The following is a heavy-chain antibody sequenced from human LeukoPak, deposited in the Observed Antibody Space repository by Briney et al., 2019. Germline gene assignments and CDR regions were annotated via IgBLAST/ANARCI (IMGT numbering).Heavy chain of an antibody. D-gene: IGHD3-22*01. CDR2: IYPGDSDT. CDR1: GYSFTSYW. V-gene: IGHV5-51*01. Sequence: GESLKISCKGSGYSFTSYWIGWVRPMPGKGLEWMGIIYPGDSDTRYSPSFQGQVTISADKSISTAYLQWSSLKASDTAMYYCARHPTHYYDSSDYPSGWFDPWGQGTLVTVSS. J-gene: IGHJ5*02. CDR3: ARHPTHYYDSSDYPSGWFDP.